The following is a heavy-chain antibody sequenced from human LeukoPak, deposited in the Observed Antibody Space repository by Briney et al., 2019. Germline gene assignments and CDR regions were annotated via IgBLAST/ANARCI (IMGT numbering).Heavy chain of an antibody. D-gene: IGHD1-26*01. CDR1: GFTFSTYE. V-gene: IGHV3-48*03. Sequence: GGSLRLSCAASGFTFSTYEMSWVRQAPGKGLEWVSYISTSGRTIYYADSVKGRFTISRDNAKNSLYLQMNSLRAEDTAVYYCAREGGNFLFDYWGQGTLVTVSS. J-gene: IGHJ4*02. CDR2: ISTSGRTI. CDR3: AREGGNFLFDY.